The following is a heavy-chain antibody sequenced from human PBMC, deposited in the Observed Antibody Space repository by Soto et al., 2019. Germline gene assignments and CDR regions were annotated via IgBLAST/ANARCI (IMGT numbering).Heavy chain of an antibody. CDR3: AGTSTWYCSSTSCLDAFDI. Sequence: GGSLRLSCAASGFTFSSYSMNWVRQAPGKGLEWVSSISSSSSYIYYADSVKGRFTISRDNAKNSLYLQMNSLRAEDTAVYYCAGTSTWYCSSTSCLDAFDIWGQGTVVTVSS. J-gene: IGHJ3*02. D-gene: IGHD2-2*01. V-gene: IGHV3-21*01. CDR2: ISSSSSYI. CDR1: GFTFSSYS.